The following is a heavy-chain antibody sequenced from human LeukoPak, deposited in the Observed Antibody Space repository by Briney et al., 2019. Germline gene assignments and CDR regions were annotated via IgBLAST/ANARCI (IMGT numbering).Heavy chain of an antibody. CDR1: GGTFSSYA. Sequence: GASVKVSCKASGGTFSSYAISWVRQAPGQGLEWMGGIIPIFGTANYAQKFQGRVTITADESTSTAYMELSSLRSEDTAVYYCARDRLGYYDSSGYYQGWFDPWGQGTLVTVSS. V-gene: IGHV1-69*13. CDR2: IIPIFGTA. CDR3: ARDRLGYYDSSGYYQGWFDP. D-gene: IGHD3-22*01. J-gene: IGHJ5*02.